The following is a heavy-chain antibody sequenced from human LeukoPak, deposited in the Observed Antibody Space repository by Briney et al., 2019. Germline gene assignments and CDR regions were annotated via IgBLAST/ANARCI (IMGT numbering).Heavy chain of an antibody. CDR2: IYYSGST. CDR3: ARGAAAGLDAFDI. D-gene: IGHD6-13*01. J-gene: IGHJ3*02. CDR1: GGSISSYY. V-gene: IGHV4-59*12. Sequence: SETLSLTCSVSGGSISSYYWSWIRQPPGKGQEWIGYIYYSGSTNYNPSLKSRVTISVDTSKNQFSLKLSSVTAADTAVYYCARGAAAGLDAFDIWGQGTMVTVSS.